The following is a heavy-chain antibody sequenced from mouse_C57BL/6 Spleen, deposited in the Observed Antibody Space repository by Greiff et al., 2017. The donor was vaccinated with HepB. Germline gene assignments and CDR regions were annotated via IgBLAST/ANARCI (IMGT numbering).Heavy chain of an antibody. CDR3: ARGVTVEYYYSMDY. V-gene: IGHV1-50*01. CDR2: IDPSDSYT. CDR1: GYTFTSYW. Sequence: VQLQQSGAELVKPGASVKLSCKASGYTFTSYWMQWVKQRPGQGLEWIGEIDPSDSYTNYNQKFKGKATLTVDTSSSTAYMQLSSLTSEDSAVYYCARGVTVEYYYSMDYWGQGTSVTVSS. J-gene: IGHJ4*01. D-gene: IGHD1-1*01.